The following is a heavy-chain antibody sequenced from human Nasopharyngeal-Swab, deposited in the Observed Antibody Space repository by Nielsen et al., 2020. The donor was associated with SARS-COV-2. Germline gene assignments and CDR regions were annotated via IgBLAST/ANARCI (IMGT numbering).Heavy chain of an antibody. CDR1: GGSVSRGSHY. Sequence: SETLSLTCTVSGGSVSRGSHYWTWIRQPPGKELEWIGYIFYTGNPNYNPSLESRVTMSIDTSKNQFSLKLSSVTAADTAVYYCARDRGDLRKYHFDSWGQGTQIAVSS. D-gene: IGHD2-2*01. CDR3: ARDRGDLRKYHFDS. J-gene: IGHJ4*02. V-gene: IGHV4-61*01. CDR2: IFYTGNP.